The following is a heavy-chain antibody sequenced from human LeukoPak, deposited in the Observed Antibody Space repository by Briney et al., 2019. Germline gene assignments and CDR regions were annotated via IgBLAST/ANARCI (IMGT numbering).Heavy chain of an antibody. CDR1: GYTFTGYY. J-gene: IGHJ3*02. CDR2: INPNSGGT. CDR3: AREDNWNGGAFDI. D-gene: IGHD1-20*01. V-gene: IGHV1-2*02. Sequence: ASVTVSCKASGYTFTGYYMHWVRQAPGQGFEWMGWINPNSGGTNYAQKFQGRVTMTRDTSISTAYMELSRLRSDDTAVYYCAREDNWNGGAFDIWGQGTMVTVSS.